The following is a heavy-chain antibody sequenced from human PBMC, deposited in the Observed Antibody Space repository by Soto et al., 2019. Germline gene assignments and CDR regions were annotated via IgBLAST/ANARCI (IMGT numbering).Heavy chain of an antibody. CDR2: ISYDGSNK. D-gene: IGHD3-16*02. CDR1: GFTFSSYA. Sequence: GGSLRLSCAASGFTFSSYAMHWVRQAPGKGLEWVAVISYDGSNKYYADSVKGRFTISRDNSKNTLYLQMNSLRAEDTAVYYCACFTFGGVIVINPRGSFDYWGQGTLVTVSS. CDR3: ACFTFGGVIVINPRGSFDY. V-gene: IGHV3-30-3*01. J-gene: IGHJ4*02.